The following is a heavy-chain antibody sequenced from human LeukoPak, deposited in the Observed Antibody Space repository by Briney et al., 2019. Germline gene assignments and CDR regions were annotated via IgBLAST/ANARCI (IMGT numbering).Heavy chain of an antibody. Sequence: GGSLRLSCTASGFTFGDYAMSWVRQAPGKGREWVGFIRSKAYGGATEYAASVKGRFTISRDDSKSIAYLQMNSLKTEDTAVYYCTRDHYYDSSGYYQGEGYYFDYWGQGTLVTVSS. CDR2: IRSKAYGGAT. CDR3: TRDHYYDSSGYYQGEGYYFDY. CDR1: GFTFGDYA. J-gene: IGHJ4*02. D-gene: IGHD3-22*01. V-gene: IGHV3-49*04.